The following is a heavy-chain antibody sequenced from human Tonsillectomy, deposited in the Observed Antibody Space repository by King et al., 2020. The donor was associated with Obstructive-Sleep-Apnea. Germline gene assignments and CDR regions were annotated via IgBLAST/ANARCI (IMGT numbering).Heavy chain of an antibody. Sequence: VKLVESGAEVKKPGSSVKVSCKASGGTFSSYAISWVRQAPGQGLEWMGGIIPIFGTANYAQKFQGRVTITADESTSTAYMELSSLRSEDTAVYYCAREEDYGDYGWGFDYWGQGTLVTVSS. CDR3: AREEDYGDYGWGFDY. CDR1: GGTFSSYA. J-gene: IGHJ4*02. CDR2: IIPIFGTA. V-gene: IGHV1-69*01. D-gene: IGHD4-17*01.